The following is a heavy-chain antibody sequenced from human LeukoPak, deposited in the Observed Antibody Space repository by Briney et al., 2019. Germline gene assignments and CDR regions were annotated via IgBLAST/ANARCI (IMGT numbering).Heavy chain of an antibody. Sequence: SETLSLTCAVSGGSISSGDYSWSWIRQPPGKGLEWIGYIFQSGSTYYNPSLKSRVTISVGRSKNQFSLKLSSVTAADTAVYYCARVGSDWNDVRYNWFDPWGQGTLVTVSS. D-gene: IGHD1-1*01. CDR1: GGSISSGDYS. CDR3: ARVGSDWNDVRYNWFDP. V-gene: IGHV4-30-2*01. J-gene: IGHJ5*02. CDR2: IFQSGST.